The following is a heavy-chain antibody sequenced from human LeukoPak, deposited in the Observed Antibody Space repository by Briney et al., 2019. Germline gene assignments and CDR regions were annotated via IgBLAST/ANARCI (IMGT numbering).Heavy chain of an antibody. CDR3: ARHPNLGYYYYMDV. D-gene: IGHD2-8*01. CDR2: IYTSGST. Sequence: PSETLSLTCTVSGGSISSYYWSWIRQPPGKGLEWIGYIYTSGSTNYNPSLKSRVTISVDTSKNQFSLKLSSVTAADTVVYYCARHPNLGYYYYMDVWGKGTTVTVSS. J-gene: IGHJ6*03. CDR1: GGSISSYY. V-gene: IGHV4-4*09.